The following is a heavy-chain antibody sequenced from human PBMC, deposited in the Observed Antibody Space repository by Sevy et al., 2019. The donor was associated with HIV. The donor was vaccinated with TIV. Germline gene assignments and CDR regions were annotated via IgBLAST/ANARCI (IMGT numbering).Heavy chain of an antibody. J-gene: IGHJ4*02. Sequence: GESLKISCAASGFIFNNYDMYCIRQAPGKGLEWVATVSYDGADKDYADIVKGRFTISRDSSRSMLYLQRSSLRPEDTGGYFCAKDMVDCSGGTCYSGAVSPFESWGQGTLVTVSS. D-gene: IGHD2-15*01. V-gene: IGHV3-30*18. CDR2: VSYDGADK. CDR3: AKDMVDCSGGTCYSGAVSPFES. CDR1: GFIFNNYD.